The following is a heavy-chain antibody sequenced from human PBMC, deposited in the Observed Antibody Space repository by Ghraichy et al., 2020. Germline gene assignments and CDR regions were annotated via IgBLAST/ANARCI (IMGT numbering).Heavy chain of an antibody. CDR2: ISAYNGNT. J-gene: IGHJ5*02. V-gene: IGHV1-18*01. CDR1: GYTFTSYG. D-gene: IGHD6-13*01. CDR3: ARAGDSRWYSSSWYGLYNWFDP. Sequence: ASVKVSCKASGYTFTSYGINWVRQAPGQGLEWMGWISAYNGNTNYAQKLQGRVTMTTDTSTSTTYMELRSLRSDDTAVYYCARAGDSRWYSSSWYGLYNWFDPWGQGTLVTVSS.